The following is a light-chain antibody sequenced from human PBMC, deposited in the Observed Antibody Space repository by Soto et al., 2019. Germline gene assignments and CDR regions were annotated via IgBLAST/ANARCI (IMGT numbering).Light chain of an antibody. Sequence: EIEMPQYPASLSGSPGASAPLSCRASQSVSNNLAWYQQKPGQAPRLLIYDASNRATGIPARFSGSGSGTDFTLTISRLEPEESAVYDCQQFDDSVTFGQGTRLEIK. CDR1: QSVSNN. V-gene: IGKV3D-15*01. J-gene: IGKJ5*01. CDR3: QQFDDSVT. CDR2: DAS.